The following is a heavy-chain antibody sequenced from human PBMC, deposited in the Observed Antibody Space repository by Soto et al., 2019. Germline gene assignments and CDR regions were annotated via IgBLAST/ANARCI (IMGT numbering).Heavy chain of an antibody. CDR1: GYTFTRYD. D-gene: IGHD4-17*01. CDR3: ARTHGDLDS. V-gene: IGHV1-8*01. Sequence: QVQLVQSGAEVKKPGASVKVSCKTSGYTFTRYDINWVRQAPGQGLEWMGWTNPKSGYTGSAQKFQGRITMTRDSSISTAYMELNSLTSEDTAVYYCARTHGDLDSWGQGTLVTVSS. CDR2: TNPKSGYT. J-gene: IGHJ4*02.